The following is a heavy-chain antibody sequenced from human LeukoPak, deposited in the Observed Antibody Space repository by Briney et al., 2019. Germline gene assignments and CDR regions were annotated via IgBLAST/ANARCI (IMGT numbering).Heavy chain of an antibody. CDR3: AKDKGGSYRYYFDH. Sequence: TGGSLRLSCTVSGFSFSSYAMSWVRQAPGKGLEWVSSISSSSSYIYYADSVKGRFTISRDNAKNSLYLQMNSLRAEDTAVYYCAKDKGGSYRYYFDHWGQGTLVTVSS. J-gene: IGHJ4*02. V-gene: IGHV3-21*01. CDR2: ISSSSSYI. CDR1: GFSFSSYA. D-gene: IGHD1-26*01.